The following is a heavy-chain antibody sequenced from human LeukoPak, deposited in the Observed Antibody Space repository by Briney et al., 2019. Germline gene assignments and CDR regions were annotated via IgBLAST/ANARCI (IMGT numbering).Heavy chain of an antibody. D-gene: IGHD3-10*01. CDR3: ARGRITMVRGVILNPIDY. V-gene: IGHV4-59*01. J-gene: IGHJ4*02. CDR2: IYYSGST. Sequence: TSETLSLTCTVSGGSISSYYWSWIRQPPGKGLEWIGYIYYSGSTNYNPSLRSRVTISGDTSKNQFSLKLSSVTAADTAVYYCARGRITMVRGVILNPIDYWGQGTLVTVSS. CDR1: GGSISSYY.